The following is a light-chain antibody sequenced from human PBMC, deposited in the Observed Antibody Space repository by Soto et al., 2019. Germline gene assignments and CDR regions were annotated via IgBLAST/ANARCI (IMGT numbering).Light chain of an antibody. V-gene: IGLV1-40*01. CDR3: PSYDSSLSGYV. J-gene: IGLJ1*01. CDR1: SSNIGASYD. CDR2: GNN. Sequence: QSVLTQPPSVSGAPGQRVTISCTGSSNIGASYDVHWYQKLPGTAPKPLMYGNNNRPSGVPDRFSGSKSGTSASLAITGLQAEHESDYYCPSYDSSLSGYVFGTGTKLTVL.